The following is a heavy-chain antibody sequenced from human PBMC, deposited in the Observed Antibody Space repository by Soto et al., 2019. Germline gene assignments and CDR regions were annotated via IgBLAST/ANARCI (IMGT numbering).Heavy chain of an antibody. Sequence: EVQLMESGGGLVQPGGSLRLSCAASGFTFSSYWMHWFRRARGKGLVWVSRINSDGSSTTYADSVKGRFTISRDNAKNTLYLQMNSLRAEDTAVYYCVRGKGGWETYWGQGTLVIVSS. CDR1: GFTFSSYW. CDR3: VRGKGGWETY. D-gene: IGHD6-19*01. J-gene: IGHJ4*02. CDR2: INSDGSST. V-gene: IGHV3-74*01.